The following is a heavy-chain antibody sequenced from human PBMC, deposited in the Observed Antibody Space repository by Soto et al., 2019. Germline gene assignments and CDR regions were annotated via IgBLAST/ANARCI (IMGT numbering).Heavy chain of an antibody. Sequence: PSETLSLTCTLSGGSFSPNYWAWIRQPPGKGLEWIGYIYYGGTTSYNPSLKSRVTITLETSKSQFSLRLTSVTASDTAVYYCARQTTVTPLWGMDVWGQGTTVTVS. D-gene: IGHD4-17*01. CDR2: IYYGGTT. CDR1: GGSFSPNY. CDR3: ARQTTVTPLWGMDV. V-gene: IGHV4-59*08. J-gene: IGHJ6*02.